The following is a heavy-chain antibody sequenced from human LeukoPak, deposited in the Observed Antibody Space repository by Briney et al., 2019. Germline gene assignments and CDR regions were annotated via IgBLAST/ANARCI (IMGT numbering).Heavy chain of an antibody. V-gene: IGHV4-4*07. CDR1: GGSISSYY. J-gene: IGHJ6*03. CDR3: ARTLGIVGAVYYYYMDV. D-gene: IGHD1-26*01. Sequence: SETLSLTCTVSGGSISSYYWSWIRQPAGKGLEWIGRIYTSGSTNYNPSLKSRVTISVDTSKNQFSLKLSSVTAADTAVYYCARTLGIVGAVYYYYMDVWGKGTTVTVSS. CDR2: IYTSGST.